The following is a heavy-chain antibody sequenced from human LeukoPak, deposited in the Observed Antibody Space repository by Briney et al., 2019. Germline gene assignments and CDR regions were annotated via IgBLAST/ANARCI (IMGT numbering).Heavy chain of an antibody. CDR2: IYYTRST. V-gene: IGHV4-39*01. J-gene: IGHJ2*01. Sequence: GSLRLSCAASGFTFSNYAMSWVRQPPGKGLEWIGSIYYTRSTYYNPSLKSRVTISVDTSKNQFSLKLTSVTAADTAVYYCARGVTMIVVVIHDWYFDLWGRGTLVTVSS. CDR1: GFTFSNYA. D-gene: IGHD3-22*01. CDR3: ARGVTMIVVVIHDWYFDL.